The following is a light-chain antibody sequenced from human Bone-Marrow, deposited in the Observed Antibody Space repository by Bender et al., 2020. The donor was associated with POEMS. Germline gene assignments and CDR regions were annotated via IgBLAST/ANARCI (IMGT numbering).Light chain of an antibody. Sequence: QSALTQPASVSGSPGQSITISCMGTSTDVGSYNFVSWYQQHPGKAPKIIITEVNNRPSGVPDRFSASMSGYMASLTISGLQPEDEADYYCSSYAGSSTPWVFGGGTKLTVL. J-gene: IGLJ3*02. CDR3: SSYAGSSTPWV. CDR2: EVN. CDR1: STDVGSYNF. V-gene: IGLV2-14*01.